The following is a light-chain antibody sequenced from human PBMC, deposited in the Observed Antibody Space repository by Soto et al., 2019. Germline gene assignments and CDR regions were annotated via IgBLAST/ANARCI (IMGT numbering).Light chain of an antibody. V-gene: IGKV3D-15*01. Sequence: EIVMTQSPATLSVSPGDGATLSCRASQSVDSNLAWYQQKPGQTPRLLIYGASTRPTGIPARFSGSGSGTEFTLTISSLQSEDSAVYYCQQYNDWPLTLGGGTKVDTK. CDR2: GAS. CDR1: QSVDSN. J-gene: IGKJ4*01. CDR3: QQYNDWPLT.